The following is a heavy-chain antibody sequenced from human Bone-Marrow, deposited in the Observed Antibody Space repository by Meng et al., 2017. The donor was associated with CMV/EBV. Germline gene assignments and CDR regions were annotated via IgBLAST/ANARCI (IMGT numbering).Heavy chain of an antibody. V-gene: IGHV3-30-3*01. J-gene: IGHJ4*02. Sequence: GESLKISCAASGFTFSSYAMHWVRQAPGKGLEWVAVISYDGSNKYYVDSVKGRFTISRDNSKNTLYLQMNSLRAEDTAVYYCARDGCSSTSCYVVYWGQGTLVTVSS. CDR1: GFTFSSYA. CDR2: ISYDGSNK. CDR3: ARDGCSSTSCYVVY. D-gene: IGHD2-2*01.